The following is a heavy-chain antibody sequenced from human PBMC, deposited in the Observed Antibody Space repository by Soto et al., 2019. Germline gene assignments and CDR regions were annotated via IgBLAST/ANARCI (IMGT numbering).Heavy chain of an antibody. J-gene: IGHJ4*02. V-gene: IGHV3-33*01. CDR1: GFTFSSYG. CDR2: IWYDGSNK. CDR3: ARESGYYDSSGYPPDY. Sequence: QVQLVESGGGVVQPGRSLRLSCAASGFTFSSYGMHWVRQAPGKGLEWVAVIWYDGSNKYYADSVKGRFTISRDNSNNKLYLQMNSLRAEDTAVYYCARESGYYDSSGYPPDYWGQGTLVTVSS. D-gene: IGHD3-22*01.